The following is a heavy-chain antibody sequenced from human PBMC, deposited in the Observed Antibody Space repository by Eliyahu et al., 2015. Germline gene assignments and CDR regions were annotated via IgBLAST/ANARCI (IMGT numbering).Heavy chain of an antibody. CDR1: GFTSGSYW. CDR3: ARDKGYFDL. J-gene: IGHJ2*01. Sequence: EVQLVESGGGLVQPGGSLRLSCAASGFTSGSYWMTWVRQAPGKGLEWVANIGQNGSEKNFVDTVKGRFTISRDNAKNSLYLQMNSLRAEDTAVYYCARDKGYFDLWGRGTLVTVSS. V-gene: IGHV3-7*01. CDR2: IGQNGSEK.